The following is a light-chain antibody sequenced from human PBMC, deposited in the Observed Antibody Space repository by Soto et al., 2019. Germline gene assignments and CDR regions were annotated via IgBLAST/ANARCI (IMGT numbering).Light chain of an antibody. Sequence: EIVMTQSPGTLSLSPGERATLSCRASQSISSNFLAWYQHKPGQAPRLLIYGKSSRATGIPDRFSGSASGTDFTLTISRLEPEDFAVYYCQQYGVSPTFGGGTKVDIK. CDR1: QSISSNF. J-gene: IGKJ4*01. CDR2: GKS. CDR3: QQYGVSPT. V-gene: IGKV3-20*01.